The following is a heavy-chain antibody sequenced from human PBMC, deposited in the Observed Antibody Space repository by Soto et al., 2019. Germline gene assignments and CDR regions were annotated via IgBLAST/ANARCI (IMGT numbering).Heavy chain of an antibody. CDR1: GFTFSSYN. D-gene: IGHD3-10*01. Sequence: LRLSCAVSGFTFSSYNMNWVRQAPGKGLEWVSSISSYSRYIYYADSVKGRFTISRDNSKNTLYLQMNSLRAEDTAVYYCARDRITMVRGVLLNYYGMDVWGQGTTVTVSS. CDR2: ISSYSRYI. CDR3: ARDRITMVRGVLLNYYGMDV. V-gene: IGHV3-21*04. J-gene: IGHJ6*02.